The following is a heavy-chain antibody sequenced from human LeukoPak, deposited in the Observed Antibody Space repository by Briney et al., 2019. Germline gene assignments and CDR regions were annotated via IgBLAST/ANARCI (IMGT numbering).Heavy chain of an antibody. Sequence: SVTVSCTASGGTFISYAISWVRQAPGQGLEWMGGIIPIFGTANYAQKFQGRVTITADESTSTAYMELSSLRSEDTAVYYCARKRANVDIVATSEDYYYYYGMDVWGQGTTVTVSS. CDR1: GGTFISYA. J-gene: IGHJ6*02. CDR3: ARKRANVDIVATSEDYYYYYGMDV. CDR2: IIPIFGTA. V-gene: IGHV1-69*13. D-gene: IGHD5-12*01.